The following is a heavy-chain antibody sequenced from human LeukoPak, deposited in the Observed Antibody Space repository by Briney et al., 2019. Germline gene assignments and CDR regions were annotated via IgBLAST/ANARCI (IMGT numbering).Heavy chain of an antibody. Sequence: PGGSLRLSCAASGFTARSYDMHWVRQVAGKGLEWVSAISTASNPHYAASVQGRFTIFRANAENSLYLQMNSLSAEDTAVYYCARVLGIEGYWYFDLWGRGTLVTVSS. CDR1: GFTARSYD. CDR3: ARVLGIEGYWYFDL. CDR2: ISTASNP. V-gene: IGHV3-13*05. D-gene: IGHD7-27*01. J-gene: IGHJ2*01.